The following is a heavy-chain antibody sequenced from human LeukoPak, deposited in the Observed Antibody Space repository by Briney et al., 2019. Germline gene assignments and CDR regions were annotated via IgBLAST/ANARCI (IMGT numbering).Heavy chain of an antibody. J-gene: IGHJ3*02. D-gene: IGHD4/OR15-4a*01. V-gene: IGHV3-7*01. Sequence: GGSLRLSCAASGFTFSNYWMSWVRQAPGKGLEWVANIKQDGSEKYYIDSVKGRFTISRDNAKNSLYLQMNSLRAEDTAMYYCAKVSLNMVNDAFDIWGQGTMVSVSS. CDR2: IKQDGSEK. CDR1: GFTFSNYW. CDR3: AKVSLNMVNDAFDI.